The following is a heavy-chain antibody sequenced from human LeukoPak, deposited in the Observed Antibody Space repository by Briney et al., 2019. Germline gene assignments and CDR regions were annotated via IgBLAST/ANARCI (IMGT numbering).Heavy chain of an antibody. D-gene: IGHD6-13*01. J-gene: IGHJ6*02. CDR1: GGSVTSYY. Sequence: SETLSLTCTVSGGSVTSYYWSWIRRPPGKGLEWIGYIHYSGDTKYNPSLMSRVTISVDTSKNQLSLKLTSVTAADTAVYYCARDQGSSLGMDVWGQGTTVTVSS. CDR3: ARDQGSSLGMDV. V-gene: IGHV4-59*02. CDR2: IHYSGDT.